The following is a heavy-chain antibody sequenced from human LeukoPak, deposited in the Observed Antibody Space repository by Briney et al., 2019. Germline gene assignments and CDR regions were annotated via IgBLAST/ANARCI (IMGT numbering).Heavy chain of an antibody. CDR2: IYYSGTT. J-gene: IGHJ4*02. V-gene: IGHV4-59*13. CDR3: AREGKYSSSFDY. Sequence: SETLSLTCAVSGGSISSNYWSWIRRPPGRGLGWMGYIYYSGTTNYNPSLKSRVTISVDTSKNQFSLKLSSVTAADTAVYYCAREGKYSSSFDYWGQGTLVTVSS. D-gene: IGHD6-6*01. CDR1: GGSISSNY.